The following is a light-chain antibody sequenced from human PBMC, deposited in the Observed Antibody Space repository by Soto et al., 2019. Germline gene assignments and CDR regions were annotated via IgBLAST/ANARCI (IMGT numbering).Light chain of an antibody. V-gene: IGLV1-47*02. J-gene: IGLJ2*01. Sequence: QSVLTQPPSSSGTPGQRVTIFCSGSSSNSGHNYVSWYQHLPGTAPKLLIYSNNQRHSGVPDRFSASTSGSSASLAISGLRSEDEADYYCAAWDDSLNMLFGGGTKLTVL. CDR3: AAWDDSLNML. CDR2: SNN. CDR1: SSNSGHNY.